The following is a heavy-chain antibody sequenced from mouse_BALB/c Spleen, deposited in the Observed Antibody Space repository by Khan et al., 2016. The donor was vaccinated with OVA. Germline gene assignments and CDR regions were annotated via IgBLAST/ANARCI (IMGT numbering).Heavy chain of an antibody. J-gene: IGHJ4*01. D-gene: IGHD2-3*01. CDR2: ISYSGST. CDR3: ARDGSRYNYAMDY. V-gene: IGHV3-2*02. CDR1: GYSITSDYA. Sequence: QLEESGPGLVKPSQSLSLTCTVTGYSITSDYARNWIRQFPGNTLEWMGYISYSGSTNYNPSLKSRISITRDTSKNQFILQLNSVTTEDTATYYCARDGSRYNYAMDYWGQGTSVTVSS.